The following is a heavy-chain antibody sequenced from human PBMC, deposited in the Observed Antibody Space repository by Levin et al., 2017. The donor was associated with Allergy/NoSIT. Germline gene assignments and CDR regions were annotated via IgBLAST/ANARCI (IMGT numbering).Heavy chain of an antibody. J-gene: IGHJ4*02. D-gene: IGHD6-13*01. CDR2: IYYSGST. Sequence: SETLSLTCTVSGGSISSGDYYWSWIRQPPGKGLEWIGYIYYSGSTYYNPSLKSRVTISVDTSKNQFSLKLSSVTAADTAVYYCARVGWGLRIAAAGMVFDYWGQGTLVTVSS. CDR3: ARVGWGLRIAAAGMVFDY. CDR1: GGSISSGDYY. V-gene: IGHV4-30-4*01.